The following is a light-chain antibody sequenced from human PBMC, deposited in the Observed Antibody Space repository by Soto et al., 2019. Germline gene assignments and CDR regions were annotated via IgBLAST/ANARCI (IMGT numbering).Light chain of an antibody. CDR1: LSNIGSNF. J-gene: IGLJ2*01. V-gene: IGLV1-47*01. CDR2: RNN. CDR3: AAWDDSLRGVV. Sequence: QSVLTQPPSASGTPGQRVTISCSGSLSNIGSNFIYWYQQLTGSAPKLLINRNNERPSGVPDRFSGSKSGTSASLAISGLRSEDEADYHCAAWDDSLRGVVFGGGTKVTVL.